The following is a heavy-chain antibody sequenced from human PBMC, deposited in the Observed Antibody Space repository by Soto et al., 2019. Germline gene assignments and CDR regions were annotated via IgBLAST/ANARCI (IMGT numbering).Heavy chain of an antibody. CDR2: INPSGGST. CDR1: GDTLTSYY. CDR3: VRDLDRSGPYYTDY. V-gene: IGHV1-46*01. Sequence: AASVKVCCKASGDTLTSYYMHWVRQAPGQGLEWMGIINPSGGSTSYAKKFQSRVTMTRDTSTSTAYMELRSLRSDDTAVYYCVRDLDRSGPYYTDYWGLGTLVTVYS. J-gene: IGHJ4*02. D-gene: IGHD3-10*01.